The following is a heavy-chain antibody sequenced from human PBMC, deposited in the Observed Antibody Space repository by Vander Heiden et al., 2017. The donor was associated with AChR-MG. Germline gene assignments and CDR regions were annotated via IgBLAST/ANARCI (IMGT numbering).Heavy chain of an antibody. CDR2: INAGNGNT. D-gene: IGHD3-22*01. CDR1: GQTFTSYA. CDR3: ARDMAADYYDSSGYYFSTAFDI. V-gene: IGHV1-3*01. Sequence: QLQLVQSGAEVKKPGASVKVSCKASGQTFTSYAMHWLGQAPGQRLEWMGWINAGNGNTKYSQKFQGRVTITRDTSASTAYMELSSLRSEDTAVYYCARDMAADYYDSSGYYFSTAFDIWGQGTMVTVSS. J-gene: IGHJ3*02.